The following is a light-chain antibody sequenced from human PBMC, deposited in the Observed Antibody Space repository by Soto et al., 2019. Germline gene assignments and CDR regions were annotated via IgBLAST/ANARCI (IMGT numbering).Light chain of an antibody. CDR3: QQRSHWPIT. V-gene: IGKV3-11*01. CDR1: QSVTSS. CDR2: DAS. Sequence: EIVLTQSPATLSLSPGERATLSCRASQSVTSSLAWYQQKPGQAPRLLLYDASNRATDIPARFSGSGSGADFTLTISRLEAEDFAVYYCQQRSHWPITFGQGTRLEIK. J-gene: IGKJ5*01.